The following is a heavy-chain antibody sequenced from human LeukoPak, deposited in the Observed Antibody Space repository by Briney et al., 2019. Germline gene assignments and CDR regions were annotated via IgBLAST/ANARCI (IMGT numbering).Heavy chain of an antibody. V-gene: IGHV4-61*02. CDR3: ASGGTGLLRFNGWCDP. CDR1: GGSITSGSYY. J-gene: IGHJ5*02. Sequence: SETLSLTCTVSGGSITSGSYYWRWIRQPAGKGLEGIGRIYTSGSTNYNPSLKSRVTISVDTSKNQFSLKLSSVSAADTAVYDCASGGTGLLRFNGWCDPWGQGTLVTVSS. D-gene: IGHD3-10*01. CDR2: IYTSGST.